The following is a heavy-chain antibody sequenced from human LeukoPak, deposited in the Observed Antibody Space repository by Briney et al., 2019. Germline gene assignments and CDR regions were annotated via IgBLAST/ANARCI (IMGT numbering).Heavy chain of an antibody. CDR3: ARGMGYSTAYMDV. D-gene: IGHD5-12*01. CDR2: IYHSGST. J-gene: IGHJ6*03. CDR1: GGSISSGGYY. V-gene: IGHV4-30-2*01. Sequence: SETLSLTCTVSGGSISSGGYYWSWIRQPPGKGLEWIGYIYHSGSTYYNPSLKSRVTISVDRSKNQFSLKLSSVTAADTAVYYCARGMGYSTAYMDVWGKGTTVTVSS.